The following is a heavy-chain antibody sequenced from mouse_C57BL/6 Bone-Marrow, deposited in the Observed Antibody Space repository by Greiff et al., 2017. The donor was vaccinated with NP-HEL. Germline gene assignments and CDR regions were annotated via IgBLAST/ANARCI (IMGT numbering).Heavy chain of an antibody. CDR3: ADYGSSYYAMDY. CDR1: GYTFTDYY. D-gene: IGHD1-1*01. J-gene: IGHJ4*01. Sequence: VQLKQSGPVLVKPGASVKMSCKASGYTFTDYYMNWVKQSHGKSLEWIGVINPYNGGTSYNQKFKGKATLTVDKSSSTAYMELNSLTSEDSAVYYCADYGSSYYAMDYWGQGTSVTVSS. V-gene: IGHV1-19*01. CDR2: INPYNGGT.